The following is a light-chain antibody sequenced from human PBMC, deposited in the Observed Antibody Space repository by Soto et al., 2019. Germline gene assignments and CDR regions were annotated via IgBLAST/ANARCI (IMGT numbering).Light chain of an antibody. CDR1: QSVTNY. V-gene: IGKV3-11*01. CDR3: KQRLKWPPG. CDR2: DAS. Sequence: IFLTQSPDSLSFSPGERATLTCRASQSVTNYIAWYQQRPGQAPRLLIYDASNRATGVPARFSGSGSGTDFTLTISDLEPADFGLYYSKQRLKWPPGFGHGIKVEIX. J-gene: IGKJ1*01.